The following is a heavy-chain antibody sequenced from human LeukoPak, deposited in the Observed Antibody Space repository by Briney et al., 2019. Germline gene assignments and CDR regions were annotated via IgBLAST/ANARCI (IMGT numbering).Heavy chain of an antibody. CDR1: GFTFSRHY. D-gene: IGHD3-3*01. CDR3: ARDNPRSYYDFWSGYQNYYYYYGMDV. V-gene: IGHV3-53*01. CDR2: IYSGGST. Sequence: PGGSLRLSCVASGFTFSRHYMSWVRQAPGKGLEWVSVIYSGGSTYYADSVKGRFTISRDNSKNTLYLQMNSLRAEDTAVYYCARDNPRSYYDFWSGYQNYYYYYGMDVWGQGTTVTVSS. J-gene: IGHJ6*02.